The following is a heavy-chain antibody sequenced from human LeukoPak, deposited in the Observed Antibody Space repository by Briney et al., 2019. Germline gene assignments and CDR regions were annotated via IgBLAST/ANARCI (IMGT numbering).Heavy chain of an antibody. V-gene: IGHV4-59*08. J-gene: IGHJ4*02. CDR2: IYYSGST. CDR1: GGSISSYY. D-gene: IGHD3-10*01. Sequence: SETLSLTCTVSGGSISSYYWSWIRQPPGKGLEWIGYIYYSGSTNYNPSLKSRVTISVDTFKNQFPLKLSSVTAADTAVYYCARVGGEEDYGSGSPFDYWGQGTLVTVSS. CDR3: ARVGGEEDYGSGSPFDY.